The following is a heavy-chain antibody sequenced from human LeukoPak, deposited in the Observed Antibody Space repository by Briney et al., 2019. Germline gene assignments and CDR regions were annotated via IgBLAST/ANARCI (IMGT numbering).Heavy chain of an antibody. Sequence: GGSLRLSCAASGFTFSSYDMPWVRQATGKGLEWVSAIGTAGDTYYPGSVKGRFTISRENAKNSLYLQMSSLRAGDTAVYYCARGGPTYSSSTYFDYWGQGTLVTVSS. CDR2: IGTAGDT. V-gene: IGHV3-13*01. CDR3: ARGGPTYSSSTYFDY. CDR1: GFTFSSYD. D-gene: IGHD6-13*01. J-gene: IGHJ4*02.